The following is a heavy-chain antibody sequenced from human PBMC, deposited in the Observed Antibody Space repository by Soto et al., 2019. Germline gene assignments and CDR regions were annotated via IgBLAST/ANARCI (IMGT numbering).Heavy chain of an antibody. Sequence: ASVKVSCKAPRDTFTSYYINWVRQAPGQGLEWMGVINPHGGSTAYVQKFKGRVTLTRDTSASTVYMEVSSLTSEDTAMYYCARSSGGNFGIIIEGTNWFAPSGQGTLVTVSS. CDR1: RDTFTSYY. D-gene: IGHD1-26*01. J-gene: IGHJ5*02. CDR2: INPHGGST. CDR3: ARSSGGNFGIIIEGTNWFAP. V-gene: IGHV1-46*01.